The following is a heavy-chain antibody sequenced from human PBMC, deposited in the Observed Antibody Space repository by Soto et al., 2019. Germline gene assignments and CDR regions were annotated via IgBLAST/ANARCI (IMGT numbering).Heavy chain of an antibody. CDR2: IYYSGST. V-gene: IGHV4-30-4*01. D-gene: IGHD3-10*01. Sequence: QVQLQESGPGLVKPSQTLSLTCTVSGGSISSGDYSWSWIRQPPGKGLAWLGYIYYSGSTYYNPSLKSRVTISVDTSKNQFSLKLSSVTAADTAVYYCARENPDSGDFDYWGQGTLVTVSS. CDR3: ARENPDSGDFDY. CDR1: GGSISSGDYS. J-gene: IGHJ4*02.